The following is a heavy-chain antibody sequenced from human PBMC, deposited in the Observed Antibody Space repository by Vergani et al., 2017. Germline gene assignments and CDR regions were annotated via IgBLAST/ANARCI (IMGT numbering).Heavy chain of an antibody. CDR1: GFTFSSYA. CDR3: AKEFDYGDYLDY. CDR2: ISYDGSNK. V-gene: IGHV3-30-3*01. D-gene: IGHD4-17*01. Sequence: QVQLVESGGGVVQPGRSLRLSCAASGFTFSSYAMHWVRQAPGKGLEWVAVISYDGSNKYYADSVKGRFTISRDNSKNTLYLQMNSLRAEDTAVYYCAKEFDYGDYLDYWGQGTLVTVSS. J-gene: IGHJ4*02.